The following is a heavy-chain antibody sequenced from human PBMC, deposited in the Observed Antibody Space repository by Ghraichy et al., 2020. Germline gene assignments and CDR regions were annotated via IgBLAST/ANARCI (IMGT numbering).Heavy chain of an antibody. CDR2: IYWDHEK. J-gene: IGHJ3*01. Sequence: SGPTLVKPTETLTLTCTFSGFSLNTPGVTVGWIRQPPGKALEWLGLIYWDHEKRYSPSLHDRLTITKAASNNEVILSLTNVDPGDTATYFCAHSFRAGPYCDGDCYSVDGFRMWGQGTVVTVSS. CDR3: AHSFRAGPYCDGDCYSVDGFRM. V-gene: IGHV2-5*02. CDR1: GFSLNTPGVT. D-gene: IGHD2-21*02.